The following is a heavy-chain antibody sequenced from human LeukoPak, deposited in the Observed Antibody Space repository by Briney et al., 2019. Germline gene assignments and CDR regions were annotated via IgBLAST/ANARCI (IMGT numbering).Heavy chain of an antibody. D-gene: IGHD3-10*01. CDR1: GGSISDAAYY. J-gene: IGHJ4*02. CDR3: ARALHHRGIDY. Sequence: PSETLSLTCTVSGGSISDAAYYWSWIRQHPGEGLKWIGYIYYSGSTSYNPSLKSRVTISVDTSKNQFSLKLNSVTAADTAVYYCARALHHRGIDYWGQGTLVTVSS. V-gene: IGHV4-31*03. CDR2: IYYSGST.